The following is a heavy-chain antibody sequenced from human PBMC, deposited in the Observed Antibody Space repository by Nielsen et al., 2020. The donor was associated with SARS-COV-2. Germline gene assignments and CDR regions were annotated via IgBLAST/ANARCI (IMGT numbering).Heavy chain of an antibody. CDR2: INPNSGGT. CDR3: AREYDTITRTGMDV. V-gene: IGHV1-2*06. D-gene: IGHD3-9*01. Sequence: ASVKVSCKASGYTFTGYYMHWVRQAPGQGLEWMGRINPNSGGTNYAQKFQGRVTMTRDTSISTAYMELSRLRSDDTAVYYCAREYDTITRTGMDVWGKGTMVTVSS. J-gene: IGHJ6*03. CDR1: GYTFTGYY.